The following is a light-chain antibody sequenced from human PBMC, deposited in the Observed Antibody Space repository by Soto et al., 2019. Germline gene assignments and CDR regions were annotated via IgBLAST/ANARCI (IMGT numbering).Light chain of an antibody. CDR1: QSINIY. J-gene: IGKJ4*01. CDR2: VAS. V-gene: IGKV1-39*01. CDR3: QQSFSTPQT. Sequence: DIQMTQSPSSLSASVGDSVTLTCRASQSINIYLSWYQQKPGKAPKLLINVASTLQGGVPSRFSGSGSGTDFTPAISSLQPEDSATYYCQQSFSTPQTFGGGTKVDIK.